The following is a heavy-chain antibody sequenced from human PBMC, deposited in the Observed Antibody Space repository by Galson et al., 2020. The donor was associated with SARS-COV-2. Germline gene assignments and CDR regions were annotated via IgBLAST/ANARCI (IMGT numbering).Heavy chain of an antibody. J-gene: IGHJ1*01. V-gene: IGHV4-30-2*01. Sequence: SQTLSLTCAVSGGSISSGGFSWSWIRQTSGKGLEWIGYIHHSGSTNYNPSLKSRGTISIDRSRNQFSLKLSSVTAADTAVYYCVSVPTTVTREYFQHWGQGTLVIVSS. CDR2: IHHSGST. D-gene: IGHD4-17*01. CDR1: GGSISSGGFS. CDR3: VSVPTTVTREYFQH.